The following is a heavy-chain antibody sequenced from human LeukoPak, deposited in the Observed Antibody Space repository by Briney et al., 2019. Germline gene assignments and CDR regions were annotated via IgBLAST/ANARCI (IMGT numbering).Heavy chain of an antibody. Sequence: GGSLRLSCAASGFTFSSYAMHWVRQAPGKGLVWVSRINSDGSSTSYADSVKGRFTISRDNAKNTLYLQMNSLRAEDTAVYYCARDSGSYYATSFDYWGQGTPVTVSS. D-gene: IGHD1-26*01. J-gene: IGHJ4*02. V-gene: IGHV3-74*01. CDR3: ARDSGSYYATSFDY. CDR2: INSDGSST. CDR1: GFTFSSYA.